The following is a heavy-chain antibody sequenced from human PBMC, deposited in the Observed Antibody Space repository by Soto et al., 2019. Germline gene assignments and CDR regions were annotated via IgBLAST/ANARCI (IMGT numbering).Heavy chain of an antibody. J-gene: IGHJ4*01. V-gene: IGHV4-59*01. CDR2: VYYSGST. D-gene: IGHD2-21*01. CDR3: ARTRMIESWIDY. CDR1: GDSISTYY. Sequence: EALSVTCYVSGDSISTYYWSWIRQPPGKGLEWICYVYYSGSTLYNPSLESRVTLSIDMSKKQVSLKLNSVIAADTAVYYCARTRMIESWIDYWGHGTLVTVYS.